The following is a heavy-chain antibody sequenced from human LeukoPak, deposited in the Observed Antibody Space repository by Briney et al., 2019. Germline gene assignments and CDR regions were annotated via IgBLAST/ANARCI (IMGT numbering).Heavy chain of an antibody. CDR2: IYSSGTTV. D-gene: IGHD6-13*01. Sequence: GGSLRLSCAASGFTFSSFEMNWVRQAPGKGLEWVSYIYSSGTTVYFADSVKGRFTISRDSAKNSLYLQMNSLRAEDTAVYYCARGPYSSNWYVDYWGQGTLVTVAS. CDR3: ARGPYSSNWYVDY. J-gene: IGHJ4*02. CDR1: GFTFSSFE. V-gene: IGHV3-48*03.